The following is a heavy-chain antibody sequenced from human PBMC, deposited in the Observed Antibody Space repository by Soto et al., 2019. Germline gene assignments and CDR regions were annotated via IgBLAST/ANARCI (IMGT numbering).Heavy chain of an antibody. CDR1: GDSIISSDFY. CDR3: ARHSLALRKNNWFDP. D-gene: IGHD3-3*02. V-gene: IGHV4-39*01. Sequence: SETLSLTCTVSGDSIISSDFYWGWVRQPPGKGLEWVGSIFYLGSSYYNPSLKSRVTMSVDTSKNQFSLRLRSVTAADTALYFCARHSLALRKNNWFDPWGQGIMVTVSS. J-gene: IGHJ5*02. CDR2: IFYLGSS.